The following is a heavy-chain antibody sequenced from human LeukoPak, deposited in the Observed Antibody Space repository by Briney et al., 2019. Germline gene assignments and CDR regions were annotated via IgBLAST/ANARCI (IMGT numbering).Heavy chain of an antibody. D-gene: IGHD6-13*01. CDR2: IDFTSRYI. V-gene: IGHV3-21*01. CDR1: GYTLTELS. Sequence: GASVKVSCKVSGYTLTELSMNWVRQAPGKGLEWVSSIDFTSRYIYNADSVKGRFTTSRDNAKNSLDLQMNSLKVEDTAVYYCATPAAGPGAEYSLYWGQGTLVIVSS. CDR3: ATPAAGPGAEYSLY. J-gene: IGHJ1*01.